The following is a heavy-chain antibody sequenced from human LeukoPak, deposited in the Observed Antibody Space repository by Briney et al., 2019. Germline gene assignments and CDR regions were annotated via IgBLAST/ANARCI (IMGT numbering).Heavy chain of an antibody. CDR2: IHHSEST. D-gene: IGHD3-10*01. CDR3: ASSGGY. Sequence: SETLSLTCTVSGGSISSGTYHWSWIRQPPGKGLEWIGYIHHSESTYYNPSLKSRVTISVDTSKNQFSLKLGSVTAADTAIYYCASSGGYWGQGTLVTVSS. V-gene: IGHV4-30-2*01. CDR1: GGSISSGTYH. J-gene: IGHJ4*02.